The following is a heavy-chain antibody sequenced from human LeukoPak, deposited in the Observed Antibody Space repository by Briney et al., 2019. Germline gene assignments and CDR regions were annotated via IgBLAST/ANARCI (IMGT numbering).Heavy chain of an antibody. D-gene: IGHD3-10*01. CDR2: INPSGGST. J-gene: IGHJ3*02. Sequence: EASVKVSCKASGYTFTSYYMHWVRQAPGQGLEWMGIINPSGGSTSYAQKFQGRVTMTRDTSTSTIYMELSSLRSEDTAVYYCARVRSRVRGAFDIWGQGTMVTVSS. CDR3: ARVRSRVRGAFDI. CDR1: GYTFTSYY. V-gene: IGHV1-46*01.